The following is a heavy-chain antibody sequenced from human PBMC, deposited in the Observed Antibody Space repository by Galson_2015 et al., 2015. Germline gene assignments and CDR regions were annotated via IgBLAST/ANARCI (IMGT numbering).Heavy chain of an antibody. CDR2: MYPDDSDT. Sequence: QSGAEVKKPGESLKISCKGSGYRFTSYWIGWVRQMPGKGLEWMGIMYPDDSDTRYSPSFQGQVTISADKSITTAYLQWSSLKASDTAMYYCARRVDMATIVAFEIWGQGAMVTVSS. CDR1: GYRFTSYW. J-gene: IGHJ3*02. CDR3: ARRVDMATIVAFEI. V-gene: IGHV5-51*01. D-gene: IGHD5-24*01.